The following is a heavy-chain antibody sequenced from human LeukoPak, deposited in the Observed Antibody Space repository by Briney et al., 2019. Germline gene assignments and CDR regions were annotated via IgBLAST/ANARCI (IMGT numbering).Heavy chain of an antibody. Sequence: PSETLSLTCTVSGGSISSYYWSWIRQPPGKGLEWIGYIYYSGSTNYNPSLKSRVTISVDTSKNQFSLKLSSVIAADTAVYYCARLPLAVAGTRYYYYYYMDVWGKGTTVTVSS. CDR1: GGSISSYY. D-gene: IGHD6-19*01. CDR2: IYYSGST. V-gene: IGHV4-59*01. J-gene: IGHJ6*03. CDR3: ARLPLAVAGTRYYYYYYMDV.